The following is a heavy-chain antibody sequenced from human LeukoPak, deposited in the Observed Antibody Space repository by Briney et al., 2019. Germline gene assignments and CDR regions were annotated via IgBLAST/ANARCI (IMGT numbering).Heavy chain of an antibody. V-gene: IGHV3-23*01. J-gene: IGHJ4*01. CDR3: AKERSAGWPYDY. D-gene: IGHD6-19*01. CDR2: ISRRGDKT. CDR1: GVTLSPYA. Sequence: HPGGSLRLSCAASGVTLSPYAMSWVRQAPGKGLEWVSGISRRGDKTYYADSVKGRFTISRDNSRNTLYLQMNSLRVEDTAIYYCAKERSAGWPYDYWGHGTLVTASS.